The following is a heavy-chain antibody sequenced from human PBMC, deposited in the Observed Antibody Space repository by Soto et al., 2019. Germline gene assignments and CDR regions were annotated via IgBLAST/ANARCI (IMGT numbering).Heavy chain of an antibody. CDR3: ARKWYGELGEGWFDP. J-gene: IGHJ5*02. Sequence: GEFLRLSCAVSGFGFSDYAMHWVRQAPGKGLEWVALISPDGRSKYYADFVKGRISISRDNSENTLFLQMNSLTAEDTAVYYCARKWYGELGEGWFDPWGQGT. V-gene: IGHV3-30*04. D-gene: IGHD3-10*01. CDR1: GFGFSDYA. CDR2: ISPDGRSK.